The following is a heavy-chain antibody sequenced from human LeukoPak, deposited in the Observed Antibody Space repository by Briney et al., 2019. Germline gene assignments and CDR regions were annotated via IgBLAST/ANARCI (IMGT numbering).Heavy chain of an antibody. CDR2: IYYSGST. CDR1: GGSISSYS. J-gene: IGHJ4*02. V-gene: IGHV4-59*08. D-gene: IGHD3-10*01. CDR3: ARHRPYIGDPTFIDY. Sequence: SETLSLTCTVSGGSISSYSWSWVRQPPGRGLEWIGYIYYSGSTNYNPSLKSRVTISVDTSKNQFSLKLSSVTAADTAVYYCARHRPYIGDPTFIDYWGQGTLVTVSS.